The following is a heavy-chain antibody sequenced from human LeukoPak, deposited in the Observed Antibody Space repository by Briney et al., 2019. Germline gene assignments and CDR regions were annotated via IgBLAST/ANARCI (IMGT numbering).Heavy chain of an antibody. D-gene: IGHD2-15*01. J-gene: IGHJ6*02. Sequence: GGSLRLSCTASGFTFRNYWMHWVRQAPGKGLVWVSRINTDESVISYADSVKGRFTISRDNAKNTLYLQMSSLRAEDTALYYCARDLGYCSGGRCYYYYGMDVWGQGTLVTVSS. CDR1: GFTFRNYW. CDR3: ARDLGYCSGGRCYYYYGMDV. CDR2: INTDESVI. V-gene: IGHV3-74*01.